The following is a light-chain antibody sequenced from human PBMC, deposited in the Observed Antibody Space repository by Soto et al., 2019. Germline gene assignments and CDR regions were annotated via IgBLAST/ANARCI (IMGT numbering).Light chain of an antibody. J-gene: IGKJ1*01. CDR2: DAS. Sequence: DIQMTQSPPTLSASVGDRVTITCRASQSISSWLAWYQQKPGKAPKLLIYDASSLDSGVPSRFSGSGSGAEFTLTISSLQPDDFATYYCQQYNSMGTLGQGTKVAIK. V-gene: IGKV1-5*01. CDR3: QQYNSMGT. CDR1: QSISSW.